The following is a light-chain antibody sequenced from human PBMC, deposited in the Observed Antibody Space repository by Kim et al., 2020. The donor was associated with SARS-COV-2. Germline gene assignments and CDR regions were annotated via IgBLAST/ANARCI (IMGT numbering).Light chain of an antibody. J-gene: IGLJ3*02. V-gene: IGLV3-1*01. CDR1: KLVDKY. Sequence: LSPAQTASNTCSGDKLVDKYASLYQQKTGQPPVLVIYQDSKRPSGIPERFSGSNSGNTATLTISGTQAMDEADYYCQAWDSSTGVFGGGTQLTVL. CDR2: QDS. CDR3: QAWDSSTGV.